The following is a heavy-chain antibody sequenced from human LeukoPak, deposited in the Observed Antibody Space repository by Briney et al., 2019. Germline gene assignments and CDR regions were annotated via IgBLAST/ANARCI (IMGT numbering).Heavy chain of an antibody. D-gene: IGHD6-13*01. J-gene: IGHJ4*02. CDR3: ARDFWVYSSSWPTY. CDR2: IWYDGSNK. CDR1: GFTFSSYW. Sequence: GGSLRLSCAASGFTFSSYWMSWVRQAPGKGLEWVAVIWYDGSNKYYADSVKGRFTISRDNSKNTLYLQMNSLRAEDTAVYYCARDFWVYSSSWPTYWGQGTLVAVSS. V-gene: IGHV3-33*08.